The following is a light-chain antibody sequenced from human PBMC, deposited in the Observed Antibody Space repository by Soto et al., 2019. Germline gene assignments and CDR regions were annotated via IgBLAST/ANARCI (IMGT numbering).Light chain of an antibody. J-gene: IGLJ1*01. CDR1: SSDIGGFGL. CDR3: CAYAGGDHLFV. V-gene: IGLV2-23*01. Sequence: QSALAQPASVSGSPGQSITISCTGSSSDIGGFGLVSWHRHHPGEAPKLIIFEGGKRPSGVSSRFSGSKSGNTASLTISGLQAEDEADYYCCAYAGGDHLFVFGAGTKLTVL. CDR2: EGG.